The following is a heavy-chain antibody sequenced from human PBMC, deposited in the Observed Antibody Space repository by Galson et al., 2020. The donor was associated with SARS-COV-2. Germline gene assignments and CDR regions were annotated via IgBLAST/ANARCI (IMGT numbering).Heavy chain of an antibody. J-gene: IGHJ4*02. CDR2: ITPNAENT. CDR1: GYSLNNYY. Sequence: ASVKVSCKASGYSLNNYYIHWVRHAPGQGLEWVGIITPNAENTLYAQKFQGRVSMTWDTSTNSVYMDLSGLRSDDTAIYYCAREHNSMSSSAFDYWGQGTLVTVSS. V-gene: IGHV1-46*02. CDR3: AREHNSMSSSAFDY. D-gene: IGHD6-6*01.